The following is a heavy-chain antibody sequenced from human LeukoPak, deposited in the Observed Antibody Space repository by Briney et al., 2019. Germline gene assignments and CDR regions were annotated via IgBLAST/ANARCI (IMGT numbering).Heavy chain of an antibody. J-gene: IGHJ5*02. CDR2: ISSSSSYI. CDR1: GFTFSSYS. Sequence: PGGSLRLSCAASGFTFSSYSMNWVRQAPGKGLEWVSSISSSSSYIYYADSVKGRFTISRDNAKNSLYLQMNSLRAEDTAVYYCARGSRYGDYSSWFDPWGQGTLVTVSS. CDR3: ARGSRYGDYSSWFDP. D-gene: IGHD4-17*01. V-gene: IGHV3-21*01.